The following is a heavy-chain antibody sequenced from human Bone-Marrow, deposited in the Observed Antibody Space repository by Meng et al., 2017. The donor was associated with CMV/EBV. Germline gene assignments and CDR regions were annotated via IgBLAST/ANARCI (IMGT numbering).Heavy chain of an antibody. V-gene: IGHV4-34*01. Sequence: GSLRLSCAVYGGSFSGYYWSWIRQPPGKGLEWIGEINHSGSTNYNPSLKSRVTISVDTSKNQFSLKLSSVTAADTAVYYCARGRICSSTSCHREYFQHWGQGTLVTVYS. CDR1: GGSFSGYY. D-gene: IGHD2-2*01. CDR2: INHSGST. J-gene: IGHJ1*01. CDR3: ARGRICSSTSCHREYFQH.